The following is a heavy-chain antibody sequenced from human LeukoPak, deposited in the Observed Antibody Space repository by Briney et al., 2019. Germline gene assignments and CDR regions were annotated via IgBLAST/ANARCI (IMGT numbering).Heavy chain of an antibody. CDR2: INPSGGST. CDR1: GYTFTNNY. D-gene: IGHD1-26*01. Sequence: GASVKVSCKASGYTFTNNYMHWVRQAPGQGLEWMGIINPSGGSTHYAQKFQGRVTMTRDTSTSTAYMDLSSRTSEDTALYYCARGNTGSYFDYWGQGTLVTVSS. V-gene: IGHV1-46*01. J-gene: IGHJ4*02. CDR3: ARGNTGSYFDY.